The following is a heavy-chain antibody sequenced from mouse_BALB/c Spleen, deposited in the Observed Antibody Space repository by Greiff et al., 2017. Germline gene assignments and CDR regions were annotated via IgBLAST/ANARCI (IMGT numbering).Heavy chain of an antibody. CDR3: TRRGLPYAMDY. J-gene: IGHJ4*01. CDR1: GYTFTSYW. D-gene: IGHD2-4*01. CDR2: IDPSDSYT. Sequence: QVQLQQSGAELVKPGASVKMSCKASGYTFTSYWMHWVKQRPGQGLEWIGVIDPSDSYTSYNQKFKGKATLTVDTSSSTAYMQLSSLTSEDSAVYYCTRRGLPYAMDYWGQGTSVTVSS. V-gene: IGHV1S127*01.